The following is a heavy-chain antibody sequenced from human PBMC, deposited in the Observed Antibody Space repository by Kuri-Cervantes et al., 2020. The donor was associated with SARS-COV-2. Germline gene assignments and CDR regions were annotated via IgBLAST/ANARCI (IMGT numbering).Heavy chain of an antibody. Sequence: GGSLRLSCAASGFTFDDYAMHWVRQAPGKGLEWVSGISWNSGSIGYADSVKGRFTISRDNAKNSLYLQMNSLRADDTALYYCAKDRRGGSYDFWSGYYSPRSWGFDYWGQGTLVTVSS. D-gene: IGHD3-3*01. CDR1: GFTFDDYA. CDR2: ISWNSGSI. J-gene: IGHJ4*02. V-gene: IGHV3-9*01. CDR3: AKDRRGGSYDFWSGYYSPRSWGFDY.